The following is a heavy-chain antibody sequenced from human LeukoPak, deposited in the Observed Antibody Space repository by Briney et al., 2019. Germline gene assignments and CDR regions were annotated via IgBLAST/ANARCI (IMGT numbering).Heavy chain of an antibody. V-gene: IGHV3-23*01. Sequence: GGSLRLSCAASGFTFSSYAVSWVRQAPGKGLEWVSAISGSGGSTYYADSVKGRFTISRDNSKNTLYLQMNSLRAEDTAVYYCAKGEGIQLLFDYWGQGTLVTVSS. CDR3: AKGEGIQLLFDY. CDR1: GFTFSSYA. J-gene: IGHJ4*02. D-gene: IGHD5-18*01. CDR2: ISGSGGST.